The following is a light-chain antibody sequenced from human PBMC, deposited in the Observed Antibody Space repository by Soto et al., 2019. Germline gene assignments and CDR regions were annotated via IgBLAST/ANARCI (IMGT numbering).Light chain of an antibody. CDR1: SSDVGGYNY. Sequence: QSALTQPPSASGSPGQSVTISCTGTSSDVGGYNYVSWYQQHPGKAPKLMIYEVSKRPSGAPDRFSGSKSGNTASLTVSGLQAEDEADYYCSSYAGSNNLGVFGGGTQLTVL. CDR2: EVS. V-gene: IGLV2-8*01. J-gene: IGLJ3*02. CDR3: SSYAGSNNLGV.